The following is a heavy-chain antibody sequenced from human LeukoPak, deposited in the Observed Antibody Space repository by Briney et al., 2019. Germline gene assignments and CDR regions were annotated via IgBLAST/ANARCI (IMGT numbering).Heavy chain of an antibody. D-gene: IGHD3-22*01. Sequence: SETLSLTCTVSGGSTSSYYWSWIRQPPGKGLEWIGYIYYSGSTNYNPSLKSRVTISVDTSKNQFSLKLSSVTAADTAVYYCASSYYYDSSGYNYFDYWGQGTLVTVSS. CDR2: IYYSGST. V-gene: IGHV4-59*08. J-gene: IGHJ4*02. CDR1: GGSTSSYY. CDR3: ASSYYYDSSGYNYFDY.